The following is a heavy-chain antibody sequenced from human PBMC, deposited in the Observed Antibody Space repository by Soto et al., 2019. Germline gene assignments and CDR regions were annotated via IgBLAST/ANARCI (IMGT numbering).Heavy chain of an antibody. D-gene: IGHD1-1*01. J-gene: IGHJ6*02. CDR1: GFTFNSYA. CDR2: VSKEGGEE. CDR3: ASGVYGTTFGCLDV. Sequence: QVHLVESGGGVAQPGTSLRLSCVASGFTFNSYAMHWVRQAPGKGLEWVSVVSKEGGEEYYTVSVKGRFTISRDNSKGTTYLQMNSLRPDDTALYYCASGVYGTTFGCLDVWGQGTKVTVS. V-gene: IGHV3-30-3*02.